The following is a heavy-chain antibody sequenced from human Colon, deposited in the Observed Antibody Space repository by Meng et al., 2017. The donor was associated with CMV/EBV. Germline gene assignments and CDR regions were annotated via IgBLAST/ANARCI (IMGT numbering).Heavy chain of an antibody. CDR3: ARAVYSYALFDY. J-gene: IGHJ4*02. Sequence: VSGGSISRGGYYWSWIRQPPGKGLEWIGYIYYSGSTCCHPSLKSRVTISVDTSKNQFSLKLSSVTAADTAVYYCARAVYSYALFDYWGQGTLVTVSS. V-gene: IGHV4-30-4*01. D-gene: IGHD5-18*01. CDR2: IYYSGST. CDR1: GGSISRGGYY.